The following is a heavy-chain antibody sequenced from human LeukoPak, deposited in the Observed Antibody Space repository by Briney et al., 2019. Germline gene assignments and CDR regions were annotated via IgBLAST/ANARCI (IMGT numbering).Heavy chain of an antibody. V-gene: IGHV1-69*04. Sequence: SVTLSCKASGGTFSSYAISWVRQAPGQGLEWMGRIIHILGIANYAQKFQGRVTITADKSTSTAYMELSSLRSEDTAVYYCARAPFIGNSLFDYWGQGTLVTVSS. CDR2: IIHILGIA. CDR3: ARAPFIGNSLFDY. CDR1: GGTFSSYA. D-gene: IGHD4-23*01. J-gene: IGHJ4*02.